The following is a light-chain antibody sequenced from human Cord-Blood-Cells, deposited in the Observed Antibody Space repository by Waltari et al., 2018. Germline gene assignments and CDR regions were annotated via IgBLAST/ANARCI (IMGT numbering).Light chain of an antibody. V-gene: IGKV3-15*01. Sequence: EIVMMQSPATLSVSPGERATLSCRASQSVSSNLAWYQQKPGQDPRLLIYGASTRATGIPARFSGSGSGTEFTLTISSLQSEDFAVYYCQQYNNWPPLTFGGGTKVEIK. CDR1: QSVSSN. J-gene: IGKJ4*01. CDR2: GAS. CDR3: QQYNNWPPLT.